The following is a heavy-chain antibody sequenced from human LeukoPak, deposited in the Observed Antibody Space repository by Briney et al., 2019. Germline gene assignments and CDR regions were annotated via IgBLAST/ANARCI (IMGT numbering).Heavy chain of an antibody. Sequence: ASVKVSCKASGGTFSSYAINWVRQAPGQGLEWMGWMSAYNGKTNYAHSLQGRVTVTADTSTSTAYMELSSLRSEDTAAYYCARGMGYSYGHPQGAFDIWGQGTMVTVSS. D-gene: IGHD5-18*01. CDR1: GGTFSSYA. V-gene: IGHV1-18*01. J-gene: IGHJ3*02. CDR2: MSAYNGKT. CDR3: ARGMGYSYGHPQGAFDI.